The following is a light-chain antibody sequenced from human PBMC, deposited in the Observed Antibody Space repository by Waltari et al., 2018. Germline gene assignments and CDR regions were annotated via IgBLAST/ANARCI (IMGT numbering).Light chain of an antibody. J-gene: IGLJ2*01. V-gene: IGLV2-18*02. CDR2: DLS. CDR3: SSYTPSGTLV. Sequence: QSALTQPPSVSGSPGQSVTISCNGTSSVVGTYNRVSWYQQPPGTAPKLIIFDLSSRPSGVPDRFSGSKSGSTASLTISGLQAEDEGDYYCSSYTPSGTLVFGGGTKLTVL. CDR1: SSVVGTYNR.